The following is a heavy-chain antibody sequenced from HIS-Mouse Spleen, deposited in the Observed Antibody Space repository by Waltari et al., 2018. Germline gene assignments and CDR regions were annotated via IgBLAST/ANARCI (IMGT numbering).Heavy chain of an antibody. J-gene: IGHJ3*02. V-gene: IGHV3-30-3*01. CDR1: GLTFVIYA. D-gene: IGHD6-19*01. CDR2: ISYDGSNK. CDR3: ARVNGIAVAGTDAFDI. Sequence: QVQAVESGGGVVQPGRRCALPLAACGLTFVIYAQIGVRQAPGKGLEWVAVISYDGSNKYYADSVKGRFTISRDNSKNTLYLQMNSLRAEDTAVYYCARVNGIAVAGTDAFDIWGQGTMVTVSS.